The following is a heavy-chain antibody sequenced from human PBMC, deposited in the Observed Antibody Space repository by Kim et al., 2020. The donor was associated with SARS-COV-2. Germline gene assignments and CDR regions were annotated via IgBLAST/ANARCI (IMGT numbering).Heavy chain of an antibody. J-gene: IGHJ3*02. CDR3: ARGPQTYYYDSSGPFDI. V-gene: IGHV3-30*04. CDR1: GFTFSSYA. CDR2: ISYDGSNK. Sequence: GGSLRLSCAASGFTFSSYAMHWVRQAPGKGLEWVAVISYDGSNKYYADSVKGRFTISRDNSKNTLYLQMNSLRAEDTAVYYCARGPQTYYYDSSGPFDIWGQGTMVTVSS. D-gene: IGHD3-22*01.